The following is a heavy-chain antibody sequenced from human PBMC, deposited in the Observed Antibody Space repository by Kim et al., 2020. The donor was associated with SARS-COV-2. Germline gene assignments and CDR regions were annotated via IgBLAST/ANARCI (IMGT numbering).Heavy chain of an antibody. CDR3: AAARITMFRGVIVGGSNFDY. J-gene: IGHJ4*02. V-gene: IGHV1-58*01. D-gene: IGHD3-10*01. CDR2: IVVCSGNT. CDR1: GFTFTSSA. Sequence: SVKVSCKASGFTFTSSAVQWVRQARGQRLEWIGWIVVCSGNTNYAQKFQERVTITRDMSTSTAYMELSSLRSEDTAVYYCAAARITMFRGVIVGGSNFDYWGQGPLVSVSS.